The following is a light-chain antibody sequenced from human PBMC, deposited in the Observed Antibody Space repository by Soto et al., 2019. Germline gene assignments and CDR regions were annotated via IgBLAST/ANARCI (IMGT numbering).Light chain of an antibody. V-gene: IGKV3-20*01. J-gene: IGKJ4*01. CDR3: QRYGSSHT. Sequence: DIVLTQYPGTLASSPGERATLSCRSSQSVSSSHLAWYQQNSGKAPRLFIYGASSRAAGIPDRLSAGECGTDFTLISSRLQPEDVVLYDCQRYGSSHTVGEGRKGEIK. CDR1: QSVSSSH. CDR2: GAS.